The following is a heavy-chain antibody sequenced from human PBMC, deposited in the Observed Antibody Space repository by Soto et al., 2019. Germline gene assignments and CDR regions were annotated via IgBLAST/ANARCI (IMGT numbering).Heavy chain of an antibody. J-gene: IGHJ4*02. CDR2: ISGSGGST. CDR3: AKSSLLTPDPDYYDSSFPLVPPLLDY. CDR1: GFTFSSYA. Sequence: GGSLRLSCAASGFTFSSYAMSWVRQAPGKGLEWVSAISGSGGSTYYADSVKGRFTISRDNSKNTLYLQMNSLRAEDTAVYYCAKSSLLTPDPDYYDSSFPLVPPLLDYWGQGTLVTVSS. D-gene: IGHD3-22*01. V-gene: IGHV3-23*01.